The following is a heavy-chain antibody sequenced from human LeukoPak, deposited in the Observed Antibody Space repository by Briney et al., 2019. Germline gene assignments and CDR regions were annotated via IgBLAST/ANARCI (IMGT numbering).Heavy chain of an antibody. D-gene: IGHD6-25*01. V-gene: IGHV3-74*01. J-gene: IGHJ2*01. Sequence: GGTLRLSCAASGFTFSSYWMHWVRQAPGKGLVWVSRINGDGSSTAYADSVKGRFTISRDNAKNTLYLQMNSLTAEDTAVYYCARGPPWYFDLWGRGTLVTVSS. CDR3: ARGPPWYFDL. CDR1: GFTFSSYW. CDR2: INGDGSST.